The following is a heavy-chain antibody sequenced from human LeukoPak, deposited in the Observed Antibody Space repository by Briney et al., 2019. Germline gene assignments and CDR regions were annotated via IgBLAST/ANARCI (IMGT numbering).Heavy chain of an antibody. CDR1: GGSISSYY. J-gene: IGHJ5*02. D-gene: IGHD2-2*03. Sequence: PSETLSLTCTVSGGSISSYYWSWIRQPAGKGLEWIGRIYTSGSTNYNPSLKSRVTMSVDTSKNQFSLKLSSVTAVDTAVYYCARDFGYCSSTSCYGYWFDPWGQGTLVTVSS. V-gene: IGHV4-4*07. CDR3: ARDFGYCSSTSCYGYWFDP. CDR2: IYTSGST.